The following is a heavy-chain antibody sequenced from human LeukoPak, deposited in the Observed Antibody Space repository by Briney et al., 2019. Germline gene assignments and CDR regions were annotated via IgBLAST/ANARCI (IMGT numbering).Heavy chain of an antibody. CDR2: IWYDGSNK. D-gene: IGHD4-17*01. Sequence: GGSLTLSCAASGFTFSSYAMSWVRQAPGKGLEGVAVIWYDGSNKYYADSAKGRFTISRDNSKNTLYLQMNSLRAEDTAVYYCARDRGAYGDYLPVDYWGQGTLVTVSS. CDR1: GFTFSSYA. CDR3: ARDRGAYGDYLPVDY. J-gene: IGHJ4*02. V-gene: IGHV3-33*08.